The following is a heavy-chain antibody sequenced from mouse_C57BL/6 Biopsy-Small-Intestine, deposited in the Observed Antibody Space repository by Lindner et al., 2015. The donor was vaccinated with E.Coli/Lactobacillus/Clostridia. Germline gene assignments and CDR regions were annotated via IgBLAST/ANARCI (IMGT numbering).Heavy chain of an antibody. CDR3: ATYDYLWGTYRSSGYYYAMDV. J-gene: IGHJ4*01. V-gene: IGHV1-81*01. D-gene: IGHD2-4*01. Sequence: VKVSCKASGGTFSSYAISWVRQAPGQGLEWMGGIIPIFGKSNYVQKFQGRVTITADESTSTAYMELSSLRSEDTAVYYCATYDYLWGTYRSSGYYYAMDVWGQGTTVTVSS. CDR1: GGTFSSYA. CDR2: IIPIFGKS.